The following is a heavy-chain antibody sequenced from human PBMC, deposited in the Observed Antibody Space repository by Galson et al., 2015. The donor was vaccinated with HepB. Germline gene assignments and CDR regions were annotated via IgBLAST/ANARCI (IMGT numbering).Heavy chain of an antibody. CDR2: ISSSGNYI. Sequence: SLRLSCADSGFSFSSYSIDWVRQAPGKGLEWVSSISSSGNYIYYANSLKGRFTISRDNAKNSLYLQMNSLRAEDTAVYYCARVSNYGDIRDSFDIWGQGTMVTVSS. CDR1: GFSFSSYS. V-gene: IGHV3-21*06. J-gene: IGHJ3*02. D-gene: IGHD4-17*01. CDR3: ARVSNYGDIRDSFDI.